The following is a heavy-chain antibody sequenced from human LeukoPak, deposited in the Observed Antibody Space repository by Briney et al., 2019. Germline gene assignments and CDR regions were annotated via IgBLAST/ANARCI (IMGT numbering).Heavy chain of an antibody. D-gene: IGHD1-1*01. Sequence: GGSLRLSCAASGFTFNFFAMNWVRQAPGKGLEWVSSISGSGGRIDYADSVKGRFTISRDNSKNTLSLQMNSLTAEDTAVYYCAKNPRLEGWIYFDSWGQGILVTVSS. CDR2: ISGSGGRI. J-gene: IGHJ4*02. V-gene: IGHV3-23*01. CDR1: GFTFNFFA. CDR3: AKNPRLEGWIYFDS.